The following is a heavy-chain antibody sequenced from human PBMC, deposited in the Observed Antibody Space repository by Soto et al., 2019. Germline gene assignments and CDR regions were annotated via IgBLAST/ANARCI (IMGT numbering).Heavy chain of an antibody. CDR3: ARGWGSKWYYFDS. D-gene: IGHD3-16*01. CDR1: GVSSTSFY. J-gene: IGHJ4*02. CDR2: IFDTGDV. Sequence: LSLTCTVCGVSSTSFYWRWLRQSPGKGLEWVGYIFDTGDVKYNPSLMSRLTMSIDMSKNEFSLRLKSVTAADTAMYYCARGWGSKWYYFDSCVERTLVTDAS. V-gene: IGHV4-59*13.